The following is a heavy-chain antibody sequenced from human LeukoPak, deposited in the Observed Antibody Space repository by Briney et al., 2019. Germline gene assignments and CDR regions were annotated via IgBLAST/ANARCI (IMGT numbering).Heavy chain of an antibody. CDR1: GFTFSSYR. CDR2: ISGSGGST. Sequence: GGSLRLSCAVSGFTFSSYRMSWVRQAPGKGLEWVSAISGSGGSTYYADSVKGRFTISRDNSKNTLYLQMNSLRAEDTAVYYCAKDLLAMVRGVICYFDYWGQGTLVTVSS. CDR3: AKDLLAMVRGVICYFDY. J-gene: IGHJ4*02. D-gene: IGHD3-10*01. V-gene: IGHV3-23*01.